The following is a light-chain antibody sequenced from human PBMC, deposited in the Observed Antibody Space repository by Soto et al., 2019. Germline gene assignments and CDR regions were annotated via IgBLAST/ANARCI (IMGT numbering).Light chain of an antibody. J-gene: IGKJ1*01. Sequence: EIVMTQSPATLSLSPGEIATLSCRASQSVSSNLAWYQQKPGQAPRLLIYGASPRATGIPARFSGSGSGTEFTLTLSSLQSEDFAVYYCQQYNNWRTFGQGPKVEI. CDR2: GAS. CDR3: QQYNNWRT. V-gene: IGKV3-15*01. CDR1: QSVSSN.